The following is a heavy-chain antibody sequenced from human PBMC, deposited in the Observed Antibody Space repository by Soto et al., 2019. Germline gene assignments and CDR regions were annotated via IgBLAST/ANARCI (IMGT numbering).Heavy chain of an antibody. Sequence: SATLSLTCAVSGGSISSSNWWSWVRQPPGKWLEWIGEIYHSGSTNYNPSLKSRVTISLDKSKNQFSLKLSSVTAADTAVYYCASSAGHPGDFFYYNGMDVWGQGTTVT. V-gene: IGHV4-4*02. CDR1: GGSISSSNW. CDR3: ASSAGHPGDFFYYNGMDV. CDR2: IYHSGST. J-gene: IGHJ6*02. D-gene: IGHD3-10*01.